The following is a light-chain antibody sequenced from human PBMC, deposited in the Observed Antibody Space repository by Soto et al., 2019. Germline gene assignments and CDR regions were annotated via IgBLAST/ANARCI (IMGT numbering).Light chain of an antibody. CDR3: QQYNNCPPYT. Sequence: EIVMTQSPATLSVSPGERATLSCRASQSVSSNLAWYQQKPGQAPRLLIYGASTRATGIPARVSGSGSGTEFPLTISSLQSEDFAVYYCQQYNNCPPYTFGQGTKLEIK. CDR1: QSVSSN. V-gene: IGKV3-15*01. CDR2: GAS. J-gene: IGKJ2*01.